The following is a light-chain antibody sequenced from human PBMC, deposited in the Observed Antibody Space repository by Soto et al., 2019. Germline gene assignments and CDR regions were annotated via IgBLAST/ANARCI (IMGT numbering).Light chain of an antibody. Sequence: IQMTQYTSTLSASVWDIGTITCRASQTINSWLAWYQQKPGKAPKVLIFDASSLKTGVPSRFSGSGSGTEFTLTISNLQPDDFATYYCQQYDSYSSGPFGQGTKVDIK. J-gene: IGKJ1*01. V-gene: IGKV1-5*01. CDR3: QQYDSYSSGP. CDR2: DAS. CDR1: QTINSW.